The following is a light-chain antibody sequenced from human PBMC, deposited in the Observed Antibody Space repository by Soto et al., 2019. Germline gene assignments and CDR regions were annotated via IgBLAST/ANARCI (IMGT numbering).Light chain of an antibody. J-gene: IGLJ1*01. V-gene: IGLV2-14*01. CDR2: DVS. CDR3: NSYTTSNTRQIV. CDR1: SSDVGGYNY. Sequence: ALTPPASVSGSPGQSITISCTGTSSDVGGYNYVSWYQQHPGKAPKFMIYDVSNRPSGVSTRFSGSKSGNTASLTISGLQAEDEADYYCNSYTTSNTRQIVFGTGTKVTVL.